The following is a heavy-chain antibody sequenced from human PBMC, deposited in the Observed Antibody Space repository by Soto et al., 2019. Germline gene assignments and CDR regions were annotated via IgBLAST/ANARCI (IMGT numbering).Heavy chain of an antibody. D-gene: IGHD3-3*01. V-gene: IGHV3-48*02. J-gene: IGHJ6*02. Sequence: AGSLRLSCAGSGSTFGTYRMNWVRQAEGKGMEWIASISSDSDHITYADSVKGRFTMARDNAKNALYLQMNSLRDEDTAVYYCTRLYYDYVWGQGTTVTVSS. CDR1: GSTFGTYR. CDR3: TRLYYDYV. CDR2: ISSDSDHI.